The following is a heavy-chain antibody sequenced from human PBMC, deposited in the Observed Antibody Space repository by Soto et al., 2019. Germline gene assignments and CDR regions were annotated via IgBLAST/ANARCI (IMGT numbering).Heavy chain of an antibody. CDR3: ARQGYCSGGSCYSLPWWFDP. CDR1: GGSISSSSYY. V-gene: IGHV4-39*01. J-gene: IGHJ5*02. D-gene: IGHD2-15*01. Sequence: QLQLQESGPGLVKPSETLSLTCTVSGGSISSSSYYWGWIRQPPGKGLEWIGSIYYAGSTYYNPSLKRRVTISVDTSKNQFSLKLSSVTAADTAVYYCARQGYCSGGSCYSLPWWFDPWGQGTLVTVSS. CDR2: IYYAGST.